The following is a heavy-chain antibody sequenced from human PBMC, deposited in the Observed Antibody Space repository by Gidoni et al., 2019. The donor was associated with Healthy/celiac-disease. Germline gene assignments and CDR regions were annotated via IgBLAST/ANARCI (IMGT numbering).Heavy chain of an antibody. Sequence: QVQLQESGPGLVKPSQTLSLTCTVSGGSISSGSYYWSWIRQPAGKGLEWIGRIYTSGSTNYNPSLKSRVTISVDTSKNQFSLKLSSVTAADTAVYYCARAYCGGDCYSYGFDYWGQGTLVTVSS. V-gene: IGHV4-61*02. J-gene: IGHJ4*02. D-gene: IGHD2-21*02. CDR3: ARAYCGGDCYSYGFDY. CDR1: GGSISSGSYY. CDR2: IYTSGST.